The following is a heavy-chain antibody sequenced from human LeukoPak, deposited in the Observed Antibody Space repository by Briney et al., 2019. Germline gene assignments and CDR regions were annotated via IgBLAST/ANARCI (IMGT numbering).Heavy chain of an antibody. CDR2: VYYSGST. CDR3: AACGYTYGYLYYGMDI. V-gene: IGHV4-59*01. J-gene: IGHJ6*02. CDR1: GDSISDYY. D-gene: IGHD5-18*01. Sequence: SETLSLTCTVSGDSISDYYWSWIRQSPGKGREWIGYVYYSGSTKYNPALRSRVTISLDTSKNQFSLRLRSVTAADTAVYYCAACGYTYGYLYYGMDIWGQGTTVTVS.